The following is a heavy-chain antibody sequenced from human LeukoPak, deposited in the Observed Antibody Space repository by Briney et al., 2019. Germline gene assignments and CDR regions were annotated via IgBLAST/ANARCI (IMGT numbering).Heavy chain of an antibody. D-gene: IGHD2-21*02. CDR3: EFGGYCGGDCSPYYYYMDV. J-gene: IGHJ6*03. V-gene: IGHV3-7*01. CDR2: IKQDGSEK. Sequence: PGGSLRLSCAASGFTLSSYWMSWVRQAPGKGLEWVANIKQDGSEKYYVDSVKGRFTISRDNAKNSLYLQMNSLRAEDTAVYYCEFGGYCGGDCSPYYYYMDVWGKGTTVTVSS. CDR1: GFTLSSYW.